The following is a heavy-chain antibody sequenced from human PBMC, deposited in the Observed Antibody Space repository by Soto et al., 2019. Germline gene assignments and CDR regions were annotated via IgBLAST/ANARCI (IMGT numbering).Heavy chain of an antibody. CDR2: IIPIFGTA. V-gene: IGHV1-69*06. J-gene: IGHJ3*02. CDR3: ARDTSRATYYYDSSTLDAFDI. D-gene: IGHD3-22*01. CDR1: GGTFSSYA. Sequence: ASVKVSCKASGGTFSSYAISWVRQAPGQGLEWMGGIIPIFGTANYAQKFQGRVTITADKSTSTAYMELSSLRSEDTAVYYCARDTSRATYYYDSSTLDAFDIWGQGTMVTVS.